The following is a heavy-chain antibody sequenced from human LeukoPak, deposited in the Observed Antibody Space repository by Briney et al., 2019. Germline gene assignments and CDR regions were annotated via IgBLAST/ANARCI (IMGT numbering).Heavy chain of an antibody. CDR1: GFTFSSYG. J-gene: IGHJ4*02. CDR3: AREAVDCGGDCSTFDY. Sequence: GGSLRLSCAASGFTFSSYGMNWVRQAPGKGLEWVSSISSSSSYIYYADSVKGRFTISRDNAKNSLYLQMNSLRAEDTAVYYCAREAVDCGGDCSTFDYWGQGTLVTVSS. CDR2: ISSSSSYI. D-gene: IGHD2-21*02. V-gene: IGHV3-21*01.